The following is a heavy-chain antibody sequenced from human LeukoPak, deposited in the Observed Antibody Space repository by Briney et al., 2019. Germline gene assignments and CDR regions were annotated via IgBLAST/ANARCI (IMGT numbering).Heavy chain of an antibody. CDR3: ARVRSYCSGGSCYGWFDP. V-gene: IGHV1-46*01. CDR1: GYTFTSYG. J-gene: IGHJ5*02. D-gene: IGHD2-15*01. CDR2: INPSGGST. Sequence: ASVKVSCKASGYTFTSYGISWVRQAPGQGVEWMGIINPSGGSTSYVQKFQRRVTMTRDTPTSTVYMELSSLRSEDTAVYYCARVRSYCSGGSCYGWFDPWGQGTLVTVSS.